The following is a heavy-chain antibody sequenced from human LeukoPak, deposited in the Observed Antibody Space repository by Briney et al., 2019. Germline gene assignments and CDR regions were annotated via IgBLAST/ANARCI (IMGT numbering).Heavy chain of an antibody. D-gene: IGHD2-15*01. Sequence: GGSLRLSCAASGFTFSNYWMHWIRQVPGKGLVWVSHIKYDGSATNYADSVKGRFTISRDNSKSMLCLQMNSLRAEDTAVYYCAKQLGYCSDGSCYFPYWGQGTLVTVSS. V-gene: IGHV3-74*01. J-gene: IGHJ4*02. CDR2: IKYDGSAT. CDR1: GFTFSNYW. CDR3: AKQLGYCSDGSCYFPY.